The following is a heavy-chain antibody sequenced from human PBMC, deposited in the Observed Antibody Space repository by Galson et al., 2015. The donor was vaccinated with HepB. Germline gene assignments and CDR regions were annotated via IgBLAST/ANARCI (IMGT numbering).Heavy chain of an antibody. CDR1: GDSVSSNSVA. D-gene: IGHD1-26*01. V-gene: IGHV6-1*01. J-gene: IGHJ5*02. CDR3: ARVVGATPGNWFDP. Sequence: CAISGDSVSSNSVAWNWIRQSPSRGLEWLGRTYYRSKWYNDYAVSVKSRITINPDTSKNRFSLQLNSVTPEDTAVYYCARVVGATPGNWFDPWGQGTLVTVSS. CDR2: TYYRSKWYN.